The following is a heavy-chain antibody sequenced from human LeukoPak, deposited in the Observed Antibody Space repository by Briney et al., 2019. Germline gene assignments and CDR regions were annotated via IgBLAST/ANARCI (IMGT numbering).Heavy chain of an antibody. J-gene: IGHJ4*02. Sequence: GGSLRLSCAASGFTFSSYGMHWVRQAPGKGLEWVAFIIYDGSNKYYADSVKGRFTISRDNSKNTLYLQMNSLRAEDTAVYYGAKGGGPFDYWGQGTLVTVSS. CDR2: IIYDGSNK. V-gene: IGHV3-30*02. CDR1: GFTFSSYG. CDR3: AKGGGPFDY. D-gene: IGHD2-15*01.